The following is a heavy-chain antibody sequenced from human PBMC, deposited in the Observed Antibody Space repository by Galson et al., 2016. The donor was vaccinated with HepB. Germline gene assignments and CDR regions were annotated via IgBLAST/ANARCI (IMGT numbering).Heavy chain of an antibody. CDR1: GFTFSSYA. D-gene: IGHD2-2*01. CDR3: AKGLGYCSSTSCSLYYYYAIDV. CDR2: ISGSGGST. J-gene: IGHJ6*02. Sequence: SLRLSCAASGFTFSSYAMSWVRQAPGKGLEWVSAISGSGGSTHYADSVKGRFTISRDNSKNTLYLQMNSLRAEDTALYYGAKGLGYCSSTSCSLYYYYAIDVWGQGTTVTVSS. V-gene: IGHV3-23*01.